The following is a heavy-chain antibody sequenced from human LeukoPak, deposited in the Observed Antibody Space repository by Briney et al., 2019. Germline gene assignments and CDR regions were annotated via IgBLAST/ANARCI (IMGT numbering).Heavy chain of an antibody. CDR2: INPDGSSA. D-gene: IGHD6-13*01. CDR3: ATPGIRDQYDFDR. J-gene: IGHJ4*02. CDR1: RFTLSSDW. V-gene: IGHV3-74*03. Sequence: GGSLRLSCAASRFTLSSDWMHWVRQAPGKGLVWVSRINPDGSSATYADSVKGRFTISRDNVKNTVYLQMNSLRAEDTAVYYCATPGIRDQYDFDRWGQGTLVIVSS.